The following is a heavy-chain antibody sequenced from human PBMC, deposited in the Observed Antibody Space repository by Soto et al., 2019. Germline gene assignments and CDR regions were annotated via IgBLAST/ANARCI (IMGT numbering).Heavy chain of an antibody. Sequence: GGSLRLSCAASGFTFSSYGMHWVRQAPGKGLGWVAVIWYDGSNKYYADSVKGRFTISRDNSKNTLYLQMNSLRAEDTAVYYCARDLLNWNCSFDYWGQGTLVTV. CDR3: ARDLLNWNCSFDY. D-gene: IGHD1-7*01. J-gene: IGHJ4*02. CDR2: IWYDGSNK. V-gene: IGHV3-33*01. CDR1: GFTFSSYG.